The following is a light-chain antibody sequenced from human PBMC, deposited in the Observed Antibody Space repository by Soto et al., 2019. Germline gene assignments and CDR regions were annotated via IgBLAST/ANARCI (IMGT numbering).Light chain of an antibody. CDR3: QQSRYWPVT. Sequence: EIVLTQSPGTLSLSPGERATLSCRASQSVRGNYLAWYQQHPGQAPRLLIYDASGGATGIPDRFSGSGSGTDFILIISRLEPEDCALYYCQQSRYWPVTFGQGTK. J-gene: IGKJ1*01. CDR2: DAS. CDR1: QSVRGNY. V-gene: IGKV3D-20*02.